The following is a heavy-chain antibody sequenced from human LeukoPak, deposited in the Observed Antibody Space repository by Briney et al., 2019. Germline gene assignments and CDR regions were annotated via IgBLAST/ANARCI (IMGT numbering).Heavy chain of an antibody. J-gene: IGHJ6*04. CDR1: GFTFSSYA. CDR3: ARDRQLWLPDYYYYYGMDV. V-gene: IGHV3-30*04. Sequence: GGSLRLSCAASGFTFSSYAMQWVRQAPGKGGEWGGVISYDGSNKYYADSVKGRFTISRDNSKTTLYLQMNSLRAEDTAVYYCARDRQLWLPDYYYYYGMDVWGKGTTVTVSS. CDR2: ISYDGSNK. D-gene: IGHD5-18*01.